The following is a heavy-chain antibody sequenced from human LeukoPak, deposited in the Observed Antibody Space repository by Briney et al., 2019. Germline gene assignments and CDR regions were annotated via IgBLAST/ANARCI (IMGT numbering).Heavy chain of an antibody. J-gene: IGHJ6*02. V-gene: IGHV3-9*01. Sequence: GRSLRLSCAASGFTFDDYAMHWVRQAPGKGLEWVSGISWNSGSIVYADSVKGRFTISRDNAKNSLYLQMNSLRAEDTALYYCAKDIGDSSSWYSYYYYGMDVWGQGTTVTVSS. D-gene: IGHD6-13*01. CDR2: ISWNSGSI. CDR3: AKDIGDSSSWYSYYYYGMDV. CDR1: GFTFDDYA.